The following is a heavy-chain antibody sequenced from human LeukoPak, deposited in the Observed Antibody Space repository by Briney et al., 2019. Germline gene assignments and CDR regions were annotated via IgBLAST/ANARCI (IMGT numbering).Heavy chain of an antibody. D-gene: IGHD6-13*01. CDR2: ISSSSSYI. Sequence: GGSLRLSCAASGFTSSSYSMNWVRQAPGKGLEWVSSISSSSSYIYYADSVKGRFTISRDNAKNLLYLQMNSLRAEDTAVYYCARVRAAAAFDIWGQGTMVTVSS. J-gene: IGHJ3*02. CDR3: ARVRAAAAFDI. CDR1: GFTSSSYS. V-gene: IGHV3-21*01.